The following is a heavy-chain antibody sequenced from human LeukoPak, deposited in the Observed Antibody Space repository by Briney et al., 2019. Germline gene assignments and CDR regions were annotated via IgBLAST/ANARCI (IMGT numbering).Heavy chain of an antibody. CDR3: AKDRDWGLGLDY. D-gene: IGHD7-27*01. CDR2: ISWNSGGI. Sequence: GRSLRLSCAASGFTFDDYAMHWVRQAPGKGLEWVSGISWNSGGIGYADSVKGRFTISRDNARNSLYLQMNSLRAEDTALYYCAKDRDWGLGLDYWGQGTLVTVSS. CDR1: GFTFDDYA. V-gene: IGHV3-9*01. J-gene: IGHJ4*02.